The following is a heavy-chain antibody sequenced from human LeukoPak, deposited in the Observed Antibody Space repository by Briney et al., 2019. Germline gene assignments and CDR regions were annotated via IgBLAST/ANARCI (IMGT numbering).Heavy chain of an antibody. D-gene: IGHD3-10*01. Sequence: GGSLRLSCAASGFTFSKYSMNWVRQAPGKGLEWVSSISSSSSYIYYADSVKGRFTISRDNAKNSLYLQMNSLRAEDTAVYYCARAPGITMVRGVLVYFDYWGQGTLVTVSS. CDR2: ISSSSSYI. J-gene: IGHJ4*02. V-gene: IGHV3-21*01. CDR3: ARAPGITMVRGVLVYFDY. CDR1: GFTFSKYS.